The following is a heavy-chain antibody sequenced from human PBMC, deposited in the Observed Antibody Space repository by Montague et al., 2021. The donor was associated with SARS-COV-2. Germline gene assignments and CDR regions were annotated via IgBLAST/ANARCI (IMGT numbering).Heavy chain of an antibody. Sequence: SETLSLTCSVSGASISSANDYWTWIRQPAGKGLEWIGHISTSGSSSYNPSLKSRVTIILDTSKQQFSLELTSVTAADTVVYYCARDRRGMAMAGRAYYYYYMDVWGKGTTVTVSS. D-gene: IGHD6-19*01. J-gene: IGHJ6*03. CDR2: ISTSGSS. CDR1: GASISSANDY. CDR3: ARDRRGMAMAGRAYYYYYMDV. V-gene: IGHV4-61*09.